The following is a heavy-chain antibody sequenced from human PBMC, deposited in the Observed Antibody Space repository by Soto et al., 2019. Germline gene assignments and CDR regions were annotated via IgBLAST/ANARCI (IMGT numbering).Heavy chain of an antibody. CDR1: GFTFSSYG. Sequence: PGGSLRLSCAASGFTFSSYGMHWVRQAPGKGLEWVAVISYDGSNKYYADSVKGRFTISRDNSKNTLYLQMNSLRAEDTAVYYSAQLTFYYDSSGYAIGWGPGTMLTVS. V-gene: IGHV3-30*18. J-gene: IGHJ4*02. D-gene: IGHD3-22*01. CDR3: AQLTFYYDSSGYAIG. CDR2: ISYDGSNK.